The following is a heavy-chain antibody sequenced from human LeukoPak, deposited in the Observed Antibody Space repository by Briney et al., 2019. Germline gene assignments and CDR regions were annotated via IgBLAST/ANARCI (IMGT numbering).Heavy chain of an antibody. D-gene: IGHD2-21*01. CDR1: GGSIFCYY. CDR2: IYYSGST. J-gene: IGHJ4*02. V-gene: IGHV4-59*08. CDR3: ARHLNNCGDDCYIFDY. Sequence: SETLSLTCTVSGGSIFCYYWSWIRQPPGKGLEWVGYIYYSGSTNYNPSLKSRVTISVDTSKNQFSLRVSSVTAADTAVYYCARHLNNCGDDCYIFDYWGQGTLVTVSS.